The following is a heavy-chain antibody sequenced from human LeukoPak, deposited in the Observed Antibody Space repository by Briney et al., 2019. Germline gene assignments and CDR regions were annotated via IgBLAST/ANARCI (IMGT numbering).Heavy chain of an antibody. Sequence: PGGSLRLSCAASGFTFSDAWMTWVRQAPGKGLEWVSAISGSGGSTYYADSVKGRFTISRDNSKNTLYLQMNSLRAEDTAVYYCAKAASLMATISYFDYWGQGTLVTVSS. CDR3: AKAASLMATISYFDY. D-gene: IGHD5-12*01. V-gene: IGHV3-23*01. J-gene: IGHJ4*02. CDR2: ISGSGGST. CDR1: GFTFSDAW.